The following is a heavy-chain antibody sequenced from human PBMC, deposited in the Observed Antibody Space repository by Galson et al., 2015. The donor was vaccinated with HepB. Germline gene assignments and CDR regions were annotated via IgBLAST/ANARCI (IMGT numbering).Heavy chain of an antibody. D-gene: IGHD6-19*01. J-gene: IGHJ3*02. V-gene: IGHV3-23*01. CDR2: ISGSGGDT. CDR1: GFSFRDYA. Sequence: SLRLSCAASGFSFRDYAMTWVRQAPGKGLEWVSTISGSGGDTLYADSVKGRFIISRDNSKNTLDLEMNSLRVDDTAVYSCAKDPWGYNSGWTGTFDIWGQGTLVTVSS. CDR3: AKDPWGYNSGWTGTFDI.